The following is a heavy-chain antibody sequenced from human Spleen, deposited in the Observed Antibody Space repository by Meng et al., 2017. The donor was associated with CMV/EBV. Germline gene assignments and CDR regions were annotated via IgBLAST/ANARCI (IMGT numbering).Heavy chain of an antibody. V-gene: IGHV4-39*01. CDR1: SISSGNFY. CDR2: IYYSGST. CDR3: ARHPRIVAAGTHYYLDF. D-gene: IGHD1/OR15-1a*01. Sequence: SISSGNFYWAWIRQPPGKGLEWIATIYYSGSTYYNASLQSRATISVDTSGNQFSLKLFAVTAADTALYFCARHPRIVAAGTHYYLDFWGQGTLVTVSS. J-gene: IGHJ4*02.